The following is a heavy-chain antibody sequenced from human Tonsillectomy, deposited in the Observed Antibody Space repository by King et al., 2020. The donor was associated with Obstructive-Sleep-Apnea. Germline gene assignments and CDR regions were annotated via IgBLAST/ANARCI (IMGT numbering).Heavy chain of an antibody. D-gene: IGHD3-10*01. CDR1: GFNFKDFA. J-gene: IGHJ4*02. CDR2: LSSSGINT. Sequence: VQLVESGGGFIQPGGSLRLSCTASGFNFKDFAMSWVRQVPGKGLEWVSTLSSSGINTYYADSVKGRFTISRDNSKNTLSLQMRNLRAEDTAIYYCATDLPLYYHASGTYRFDYWGLGTLVAVSS. V-gene: IGHV3-23*04. CDR3: ATDLPLYYHASGTYRFDY.